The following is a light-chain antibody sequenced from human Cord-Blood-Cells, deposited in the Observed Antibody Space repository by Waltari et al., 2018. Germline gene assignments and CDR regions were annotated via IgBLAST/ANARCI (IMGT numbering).Light chain of an antibody. Sequence: IRMTQSPSSFSASTGDRVTNTCRASQGISSYLAWYQQKPGKAPKLLIYAASTLQSGVPSRFSSSGSGTDFTLTISCLQSEDFATYYCQQYYSYPYSFGQGTKLEIK. CDR2: AAS. V-gene: IGKV1-8*01. CDR3: QQYYSYPYS. CDR1: QGISSY. J-gene: IGKJ2*03.